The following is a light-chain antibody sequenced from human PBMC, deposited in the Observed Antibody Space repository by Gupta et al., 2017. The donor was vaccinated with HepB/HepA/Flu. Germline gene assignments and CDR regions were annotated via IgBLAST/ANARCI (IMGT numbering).Light chain of an antibody. CDR2: DAS. CDR1: QDISNY. V-gene: IGKV1-33*01. Sequence: DIQMTQSPSSLSASVGDRVTITCQASQDISNYLNWYQQKPGKAPKLLIYDASNLETGVPSRFSGSLSGTDFTLTISSLQPEDIVTYYCKQYDNLPPFGQGTRLEIK. J-gene: IGKJ5*01. CDR3: KQYDNLPP.